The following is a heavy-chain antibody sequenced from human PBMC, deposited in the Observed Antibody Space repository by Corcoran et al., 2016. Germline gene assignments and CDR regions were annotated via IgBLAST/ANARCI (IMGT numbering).Heavy chain of an antibody. CDR1: GGSISSSTSY. CDR2: IHYGGTA. V-gene: IGHV4-39*07. CDR3: VTHWTGSYYHYDY. Sequence: QLHLQESGPGPVKPSETLSLTCTVSGGSISSSTSYWAWIRQPPGKGLEWIGTIHYGGTAYYNPSLKSRVTISIDTSKSQFSLKLNSVTAADTAVYYCVTHWTGSYYHYDYWGQGTLVTVSS. D-gene: IGHD2-8*02. J-gene: IGHJ4*02.